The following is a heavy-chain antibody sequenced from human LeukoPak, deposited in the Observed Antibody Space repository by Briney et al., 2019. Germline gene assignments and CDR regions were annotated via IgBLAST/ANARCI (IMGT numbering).Heavy chain of an antibody. D-gene: IGHD6-13*01. V-gene: IGHV3-30*02. CDR2: IQTDGNTK. CDR3: AREESSLVLGGPGY. J-gene: IGHJ4*02. Sequence: GGSLRLSCAASGFSFSRYGIHWVRQAPGKGLEWVTFIQTDGNTKYYANSVRGRFTITRDNSKNTVSLQMNSLRAEDAGIYYCAREESSLVLGGPGYWGQGTLVSVSS. CDR1: GFSFSRYG.